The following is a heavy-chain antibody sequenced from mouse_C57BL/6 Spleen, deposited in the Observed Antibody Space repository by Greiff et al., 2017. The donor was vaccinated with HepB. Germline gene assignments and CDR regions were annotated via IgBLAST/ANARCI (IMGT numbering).Heavy chain of an antibody. CDR1: GYTFSSSW. CDR3: ARSEAY. CDR2: IYPGDGDT. J-gene: IGHJ3*01. V-gene: IGHV1-82*01. Sequence: VQLQESGPELVKPGASVKISCKASGYTFSSSWMNWVKQRPGKGLEWIGRIYPGDGDTNYNGKFKGKATLTADKSSSTAYMQLSSLTSEDSAVYFCARSEAYWGQGTLVTVSA.